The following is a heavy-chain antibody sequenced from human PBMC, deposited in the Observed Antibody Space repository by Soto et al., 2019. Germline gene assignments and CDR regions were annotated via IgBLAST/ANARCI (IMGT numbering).Heavy chain of an antibody. Sequence: GGSLRLSCAASGFTFRSFTMNWVRQAPGKELEWVSTISSNSAYIYYTDALRGRFTISRDNAKNSLHLQMNSLRAEDTAVYYCTRDASRDSSARGWFDPWGPGTLVTVSS. CDR1: GFTFRSFT. J-gene: IGHJ5*02. CDR2: ISSNSAYI. D-gene: IGHD6-13*01. V-gene: IGHV3-21*01. CDR3: TRDASRDSSARGWFDP.